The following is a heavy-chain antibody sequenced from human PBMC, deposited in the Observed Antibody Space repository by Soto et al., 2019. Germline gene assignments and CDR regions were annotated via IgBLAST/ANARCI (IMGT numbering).Heavy chain of an antibody. CDR3: ARSIAARLNWFDP. D-gene: IGHD6-6*01. V-gene: IGHV3-7*01. J-gene: IGHJ5*02. Sequence: PGGSLRLSCASSGFTFTDHWMSWVRQAPGKGLEWVANIKLDGSEEYYVDSVKGRFTISRDNAKNSLYLQMNSLRAEDTAVYYCARSIAARLNWFDPWGQGTLVTVSS. CDR1: GFTFTDHW. CDR2: IKLDGSEE.